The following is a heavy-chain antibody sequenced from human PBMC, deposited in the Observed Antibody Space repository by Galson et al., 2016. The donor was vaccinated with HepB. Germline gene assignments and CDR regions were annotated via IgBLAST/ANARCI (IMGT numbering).Heavy chain of an antibody. J-gene: IGHJ4*02. V-gene: IGHV3-21*03. D-gene: IGHD2/OR15-2a*01. CDR3: ATDFSN. Sequence: SLRLSCAASGFTFSSYWMSWVRQAPGKGLEWVSTITRSRNIYYANSVKGRFTISRDNAKNSLYLRMNSLRAEDTAVYYCATDFSNWGQGTLVTVSS. CDR1: GFTFSSYW. CDR2: ITRSRNI.